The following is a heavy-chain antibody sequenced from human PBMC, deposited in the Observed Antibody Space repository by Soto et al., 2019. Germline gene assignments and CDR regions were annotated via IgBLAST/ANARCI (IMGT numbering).Heavy chain of an antibody. CDR2: ISSYSSYI. Sequence: EVQVVESGGGLVRPGGSLRLSCAASGFTFTTYSMNSVRQAPGKGLEWVSSISSYSSYIYYADSVKGRLTVSRDNAKNSLYLQMNSLTAEDTAIYYCARAFCSGDCLWDYCGMDVWGQGTTVTVSS. D-gene: IGHD2-21*02. CDR3: ARAFCSGDCLWDYCGMDV. V-gene: IGHV3-21*01. CDR1: GFTFTTYS. J-gene: IGHJ6*02.